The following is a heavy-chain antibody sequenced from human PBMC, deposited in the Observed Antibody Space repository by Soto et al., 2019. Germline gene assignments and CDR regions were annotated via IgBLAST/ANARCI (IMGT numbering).Heavy chain of an antibody. CDR1: GFTFRTYT. J-gene: IGHJ6*02. CDR2: IRGFSPYT. CDR3: ERERGYDAHDYYYNAMDV. V-gene: IGHV3-21*01. Sequence: EVQLVESGGGLVKPGGSLRLSCISSGFTFRTYTMNWVRQAPGKGLEWVSGIRGFSPYTFYAESVRGRFTISRDNAKNSLFLQLDSLRAEDTAVYCERERGYDAHDYYYNAMDVCVQGTTVTVSS. D-gene: IGHD3-10*01.